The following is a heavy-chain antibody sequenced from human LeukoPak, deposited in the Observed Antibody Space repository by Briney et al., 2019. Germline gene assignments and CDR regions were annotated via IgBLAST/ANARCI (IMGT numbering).Heavy chain of an antibody. CDR3: ARERGGRYSYGLTPPDAFDI. D-gene: IGHD5-18*01. CDR2: IWYDGSNK. Sequence: PGGSLRLSCAASGFTFSSYGMHWVRQAPGKGLEWVAVIWYDGSNKYYADSVKGRFTISRDNSKNTLYLQMNSLRAEDTAVYYCARERGGRYSYGLTPPDAFDIWGQGTMVTVSS. V-gene: IGHV3-33*01. J-gene: IGHJ3*02. CDR1: GFTFSSYG.